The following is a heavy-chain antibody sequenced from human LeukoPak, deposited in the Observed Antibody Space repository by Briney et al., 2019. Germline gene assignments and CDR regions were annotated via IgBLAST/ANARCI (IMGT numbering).Heavy chain of an antibody. CDR3: AKDGPGIAAAGTQTFYYYYYMDV. V-gene: IGHV3-23*01. D-gene: IGHD6-13*01. CDR2: ITGSGDYT. J-gene: IGHJ6*03. CDR1: GFTFSSSA. Sequence: GGSLRLSCAASGFTFSSSAMGWVRQAPGKGLEWVSSITGSGDYTYYADSVKGRFTISRDNSKNTLYLQMNSLRAEDTAVYYCAKDGPGIAAAGTQTFYYYYYMDVWGKGTTVTVSS.